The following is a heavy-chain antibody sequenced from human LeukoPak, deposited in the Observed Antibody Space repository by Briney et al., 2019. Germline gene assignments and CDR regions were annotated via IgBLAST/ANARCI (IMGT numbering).Heavy chain of an antibody. CDR2: IYHSGST. V-gene: IGHV4-30-2*01. CDR1: GGSISSGGYS. CDR3: ARGLLYYYDSSGYHSEAFDI. J-gene: IGHJ3*02. Sequence: SETLSLTCAVSGGSISSGGYSWSWIRQPPGKGLEWIGYIYHSGSTYYNPSLKSRVTISVDRSKNQFSLKLSSVTAADTAVYYCARGLLYYYDSSGYHSEAFDIWGQGTMVTVSS. D-gene: IGHD3-22*01.